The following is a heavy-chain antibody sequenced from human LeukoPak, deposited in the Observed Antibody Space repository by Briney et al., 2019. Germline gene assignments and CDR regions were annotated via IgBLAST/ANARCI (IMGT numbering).Heavy chain of an antibody. V-gene: IGHV4-59*01. J-gene: IGHJ6*03. CDR2: IYYSGST. CDR3: ARGVSYYYYYMDV. CDR1: GCSISSYY. D-gene: IGHD5/OR15-5a*01. Sequence: SETLSLTCTVSGCSISSYYWSWIRQPPGKGLEWIGYIYYSGSTNYNPSLKSRVTISVDTSNNQFSLKLSSVTAADTAVYYCARGVSYYYYYMDVWGKGTTVTVSS.